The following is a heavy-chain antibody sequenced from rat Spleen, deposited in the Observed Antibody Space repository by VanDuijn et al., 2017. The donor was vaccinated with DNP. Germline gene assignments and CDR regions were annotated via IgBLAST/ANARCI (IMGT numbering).Heavy chain of an antibody. J-gene: IGHJ2*01. CDR2: ISNTGDNT. Sequence: EVQLVESGGGFVQPGRSMKLSCAASGFTFSDYYMAWVRQAPGKGLEWVASISNTGDNTYYSDSVKGRFTISRDNAKSTLYLQMDSLRSEDTATYYCTIYYYSGEGFDYWGQGVMVTVSS. CDR1: GFTFSDYY. V-gene: IGHV5-25*01. CDR3: TIYYYSGEGFDY. D-gene: IGHD1-1*01.